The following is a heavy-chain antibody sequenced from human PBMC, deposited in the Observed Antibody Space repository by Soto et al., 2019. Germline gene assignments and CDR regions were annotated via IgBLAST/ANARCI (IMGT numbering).Heavy chain of an antibody. V-gene: IGHV3-21*01. CDR2: MSSSSNYI. J-gene: IGHJ4*02. CDR1: GFTFSSYS. D-gene: IGHD2-2*01. Sequence: ESGGGLVKPGGSLRLSCAASGFTFSSYSVNWVRQAPGKGLEWVSHMSSSSNYIEYADSVRGRFTISRDNAKNSLYLQMNRLRAEDTAVYYCATTCESNSCYGSDYWGQGTLVTVSS. CDR3: ATTCESNSCYGSDY.